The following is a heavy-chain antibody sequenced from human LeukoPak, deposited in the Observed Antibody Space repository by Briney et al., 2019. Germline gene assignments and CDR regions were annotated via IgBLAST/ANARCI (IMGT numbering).Heavy chain of an antibody. CDR2: ISSSATTK. CDR1: GFTFFSYD. D-gene: IGHD6-13*01. Sequence: GGSLRLSCAASGFTFFSYDMYWVRQGPGKGLEWVSYISSSATTKYYADSVKGRFTISRDNAKSSLYLQMNSLRADDTAVYYCAKALPSSWYFFDFWGQGTLVTVSS. CDR3: AKALPSSWYFFDF. J-gene: IGHJ4*02. V-gene: IGHV3-48*03.